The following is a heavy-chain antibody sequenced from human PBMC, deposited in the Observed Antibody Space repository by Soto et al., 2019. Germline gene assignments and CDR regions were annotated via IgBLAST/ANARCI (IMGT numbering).Heavy chain of an antibody. J-gene: IGHJ4*02. CDR2: IYSGDSDV. CDR1: GYSLTHYW. CDR3: ATRGVREVPFEN. V-gene: IGHV5-51*01. D-gene: IGHD3-10*01. Sequence: GESLKISCKGSGYSLTHYWIGWVRQIPGKGLEWMGMIYSGDSDVRYSPSFQGQVTISADKSVTTAYLQWSSLEASDTAIYYCATRGVREVPFENWGQGTLVTVSS.